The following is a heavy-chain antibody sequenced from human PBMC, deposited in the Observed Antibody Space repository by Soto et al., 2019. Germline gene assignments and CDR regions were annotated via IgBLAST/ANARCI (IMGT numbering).Heavy chain of an antibody. V-gene: IGHV4-4*02. Sequence: SEPLSLTCDVSKNLHIRSDWWSWNRQPPGKGLEWIGEVYQSGKTNYNPSLKTRVTILVDKSRNQFSLSLTSVTAADTATYYCARVTSQSPRFDHGGPGTLVTVAS. J-gene: IGHJ4*02. CDR1: KNLHIRSDW. CDR2: VYQSGKT. CDR3: ARVTSQSPRFDH.